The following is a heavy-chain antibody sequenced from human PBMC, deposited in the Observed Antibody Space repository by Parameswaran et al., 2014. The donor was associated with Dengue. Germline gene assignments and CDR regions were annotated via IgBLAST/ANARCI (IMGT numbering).Heavy chain of an antibody. CDR2: IIPIFGTA. CDR3: ARDGKVTIFGVVTPNTFDY. Sequence: WVRQAPGQGLEWMGGIIPIFGTANYAQKFQGRVTITADKSTSTAYMELSSLRSEDTAVYYCARDGKVTIFGVVTPNTFDYWGQGTLVTVSS. V-gene: IGHV1-69*06. D-gene: IGHD3-3*01. J-gene: IGHJ4*02.